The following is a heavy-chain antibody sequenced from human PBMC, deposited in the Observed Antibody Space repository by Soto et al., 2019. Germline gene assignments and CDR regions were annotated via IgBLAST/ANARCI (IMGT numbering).Heavy chain of an antibody. CDR1: NGSIIHYY. CDR2: IYYSGSS. V-gene: IGHV4-59*01. CDR3: ASRFTLATTTGDGFDT. D-gene: IGHD1-26*01. Sequence: VQLQESGPGLLEPSETLALTCTVSNGSIIHYYWSWIRQRPWQGPEWSVYIYYSGSSNYNPSLKRRVTMSVDMSRNQLSLQLNSVPAADTAVYYCASRFTLATTTGDGFDTWGQGTMVTVSS. J-gene: IGHJ3*02.